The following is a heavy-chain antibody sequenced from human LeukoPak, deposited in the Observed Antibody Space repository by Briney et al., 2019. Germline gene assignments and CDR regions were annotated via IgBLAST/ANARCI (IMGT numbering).Heavy chain of an antibody. V-gene: IGHV3-53*01. CDR1: GFTFSDYY. J-gene: IGHJ3*02. Sequence: PGGSLRLSCAASGFTFSDYYMSWIRQAPGKGLEWVSVIYSGGSTYYADSVKGRFTISRDNSKNTLYLQMNGLRAEDTAVYYCARGPYRDGYNYGAFDIWGQGTMVTVSS. CDR3: ARGPYRDGYNYGAFDI. D-gene: IGHD5-24*01. CDR2: IYSGGST.